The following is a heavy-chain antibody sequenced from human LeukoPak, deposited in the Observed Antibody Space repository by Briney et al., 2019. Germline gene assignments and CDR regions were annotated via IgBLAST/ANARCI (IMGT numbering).Heavy chain of an antibody. V-gene: IGHV3-30-3*01. Sequence: QSGGSLRLSCAPSVFTFSSYAMHWVRQAPGKGLEGVAVISYDGSNKYYADSVKARFTISRDNSKNALYLQMNSLRAEDTAVYYCARDPRPPYCGGDCYSFWFDPWGQGTLVTVSS. CDR2: ISYDGSNK. CDR3: ARDPRPPYCGGDCYSFWFDP. D-gene: IGHD2-21*02. CDR1: VFTFSSYA. J-gene: IGHJ5*02.